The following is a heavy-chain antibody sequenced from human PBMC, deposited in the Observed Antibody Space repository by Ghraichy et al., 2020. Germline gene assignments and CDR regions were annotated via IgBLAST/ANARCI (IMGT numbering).Heavy chain of an antibody. V-gene: IGHV3-23*01. CDR3: VKTYGSGSSSWGNHFEY. D-gene: IGHD3-10*01. CDR2: ISGSGETT. Sequence: GGSLRLSCAASGFTFSSDAMSWVRQAPGKGLEWVSGISGSGETTYYADSVKGRFTISRDNSKNTLYLQMNSLRAEDTAVYYCVKTYGSGSSSWGNHFEYWGQGTLVTVSS. J-gene: IGHJ4*02. CDR1: GFTFSSDA.